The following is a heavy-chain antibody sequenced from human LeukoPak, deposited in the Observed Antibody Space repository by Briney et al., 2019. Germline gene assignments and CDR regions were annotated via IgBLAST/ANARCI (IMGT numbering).Heavy chain of an antibody. CDR1: GGSFSGYY. CDR3: ARGPNTAMEFDY. V-gene: IGHV4-34*01. D-gene: IGHD5-18*01. CDR2: INHSGST. Sequence: SETLSLTCAVYGGSFSGYYWSWIRQPPGKGLEWIGEINHSGSTNYNPSLKSRVTISVDTSKNQFSLKLSSVTAADTAMYYCARGPNTAMEFDYWGQGTLVTVSS. J-gene: IGHJ4*02.